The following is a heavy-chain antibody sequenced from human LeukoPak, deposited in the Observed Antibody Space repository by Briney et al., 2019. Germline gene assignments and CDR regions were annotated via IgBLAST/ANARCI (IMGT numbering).Heavy chain of an antibody. D-gene: IGHD2-2*01. J-gene: IGHJ4*02. V-gene: IGHV3-15*01. CDR2: IKTKTDGGTT. CDR1: GFTFSNAW. Sequence: PGGSLRLSCAASGFTFSNAWMTWVRQAPGKGLEWVGRIKTKTDGGTTDYAAPVKGRFTIPREDSRDTLYLQMNSLKTEDTAVYYCSSHSSTSVWGQGTLVTVSS. CDR3: SSHSSTSV.